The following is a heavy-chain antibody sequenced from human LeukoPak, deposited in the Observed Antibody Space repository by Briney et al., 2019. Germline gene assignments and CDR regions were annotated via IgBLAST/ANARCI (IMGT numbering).Heavy chain of an antibody. CDR3: ARYYSGIVGATYDY. V-gene: IGHV1-18*01. J-gene: IGHJ4*02. CDR1: GYTFTSYD. CDR2: ISAYNGNT. D-gene: IGHD1-26*01. Sequence: GASVKVSCKASGYTFTSYDISWVRQAPGQGLEWMGWISAYNGNTNYAQKLQGRVTMTTDTSTSTAYMELRSLRSDDTAVYYCARYYSGIVGATYDYWGQGTLVTVSS.